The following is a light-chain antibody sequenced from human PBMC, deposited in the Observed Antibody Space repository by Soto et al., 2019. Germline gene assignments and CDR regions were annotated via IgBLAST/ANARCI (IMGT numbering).Light chain of an antibody. V-gene: IGLV2-14*01. CDR2: DVS. CDR1: SSDVGGYNY. J-gene: IGLJ1*01. CDR3: SSYTSSSTLV. Sequence: QAVSVSGSPGQSITISCTGTSSDVGGYNYVSWYQQHPGKAPKLMIYDVSNRPSGVSNRFSGSKSGNTASLTISGLQAEDEADYYCSSYTSSSTLVFGTGTKVTVL.